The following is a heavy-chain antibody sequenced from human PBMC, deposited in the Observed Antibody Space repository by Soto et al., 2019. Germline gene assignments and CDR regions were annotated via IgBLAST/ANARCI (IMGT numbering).Heavy chain of an antibody. J-gene: IGHJ6*02. D-gene: IGHD4-4*01. Sequence: QVQLVQSGAEVKKPGSSVKVSCKASGGTFSSYAISWVRQAPGQGLEWMGGIIPIFGTANYAQKFQGRVTITADEVTSTAYMELSSLRSEDTAVYYCARDEATVTPYYYYGMDVWGQGTTVTVSS. CDR2: IIPIFGTA. CDR3: ARDEATVTPYYYYGMDV. CDR1: GGTFSSYA. V-gene: IGHV1-69*01.